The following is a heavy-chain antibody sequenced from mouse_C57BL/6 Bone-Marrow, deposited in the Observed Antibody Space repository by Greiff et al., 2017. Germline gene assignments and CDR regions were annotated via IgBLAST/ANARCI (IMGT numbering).Heavy chain of an antibody. D-gene: IGHD2-14*01. Sequence: EVQVVESGPELVKPGASVKISCKASGYSFTGYYMNWVKQSPEKSLEWIGEINPSTGGTTYNQKFKAKATLTVDKSSSTAYMQLKSLTSEDSAVYYCARGNIGKGYFDVWGTGTTVTVSS. CDR3: ARGNIGKGYFDV. J-gene: IGHJ1*03. CDR1: GYSFTGYY. V-gene: IGHV1-42*01. CDR2: INPSTGGT.